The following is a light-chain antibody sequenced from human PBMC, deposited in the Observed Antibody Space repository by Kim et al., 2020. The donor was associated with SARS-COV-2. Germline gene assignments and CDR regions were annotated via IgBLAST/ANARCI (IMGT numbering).Light chain of an antibody. J-gene: IGKJ2*01. V-gene: IGKV1-33*01. CDR2: DAS. Sequence: DVQMIQSPSSLSASIGVRITITCQASQDIDKYLNWYQQRQGKAPKLLIYDASTLETGVPSRFSGSRSETYFSVTISSLQPEDIGTYYCQHYVHLPYTFGQGTKLEI. CDR1: QDIDKY. CDR3: QHYVHLPYT.